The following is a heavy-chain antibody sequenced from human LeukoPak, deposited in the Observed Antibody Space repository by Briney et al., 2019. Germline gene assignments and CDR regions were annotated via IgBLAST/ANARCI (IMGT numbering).Heavy chain of an antibody. CDR3: ARVNYYDSSGYSVDY. CDR1: GFTFSSYS. CDR2: ISSSSSYI. Sequence: GGSLRLSCAASGFTFSSYSMNWVRQAPGKGLEWVASISSSSSYIYYADSVKGRFTISRDNAKNSLYLQMNSLRAEDTAVYYCARVNYYDSSGYSVDYWGQGTLVTVSS. D-gene: IGHD3-22*01. J-gene: IGHJ4*02. V-gene: IGHV3-21*01.